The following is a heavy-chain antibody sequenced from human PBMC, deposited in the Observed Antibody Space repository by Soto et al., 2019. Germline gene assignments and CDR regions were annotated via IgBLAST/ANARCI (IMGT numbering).Heavy chain of an antibody. CDR1: GFTFSSYA. CDR2: ISGSGGST. J-gene: IGHJ4*02. Sequence: GGSLRLSCAASGFTFSSYAMSWVRQAPGKGLEWVSAISGSGGSTYYADSVKGRFTISRDNSKNTLHLQMNSLRGEDTAFYYCVKELQGAGPWAFWGQGTLVTVSS. V-gene: IGHV3-23*01. D-gene: IGHD6-19*01. CDR3: VKELQGAGPWAF.